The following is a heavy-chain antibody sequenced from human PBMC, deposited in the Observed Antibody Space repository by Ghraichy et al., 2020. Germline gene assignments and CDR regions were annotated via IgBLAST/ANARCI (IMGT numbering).Heavy chain of an antibody. CDR2: IKSKTDGGTT. CDR3: TTEIAAAAHYFDY. Sequence: GGSLRLSCAASGFTFSNAWMSWVRQAPGKGLEWVGRIKSKTDGGTTDYAAPVKGRFTISRDDSKNTLYLQMNSLKTEDTAVYYCTTEIAAAAHYFDYWGQGTLVTVSS. CDR1: GFTFSNAW. V-gene: IGHV3-15*01. J-gene: IGHJ4*02. D-gene: IGHD6-13*01.